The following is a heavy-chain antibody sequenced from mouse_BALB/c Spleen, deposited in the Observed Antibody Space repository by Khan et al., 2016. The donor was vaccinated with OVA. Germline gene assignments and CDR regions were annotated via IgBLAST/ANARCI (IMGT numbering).Heavy chain of an antibody. CDR2: ILPGSGTT. Sequence: QVQLQQSGAELMKPGASVTLSCKATGYTFSMYWIEWVKQRPGHGLEWLGDILPGSGTTNNNEKFKGRATFTADTSSNPACMQLSSLTSEDSAIYYCARGGYNPAMDYWGQGTSVTVSS. CDR1: GYTFSMYW. V-gene: IGHV1-9*01. D-gene: IGHD1-3*01. CDR3: ARGGYNPAMDY. J-gene: IGHJ4*01.